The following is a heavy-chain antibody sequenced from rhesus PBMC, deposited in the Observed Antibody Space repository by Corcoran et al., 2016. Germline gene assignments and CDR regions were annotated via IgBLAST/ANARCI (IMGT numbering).Heavy chain of an antibody. V-gene: IGHV2-1*01. J-gene: IGHJ4*01. Sequence: VTLKESGPALVKPTQTLTLTCTFSGFSLSTRGMGVGWIRQPPRKTLEWLAHIYWNDDKYYSTSLKSRLTISKDTSKNQVVLTMTNMDPVDTATYYCARILYGNYEGGDYWGQGVLVTVSS. CDR1: GFSLSTRGMG. CDR2: IYWNDDK. CDR3: ARILYGNYEGGDY. D-gene: IGHD4-35*01.